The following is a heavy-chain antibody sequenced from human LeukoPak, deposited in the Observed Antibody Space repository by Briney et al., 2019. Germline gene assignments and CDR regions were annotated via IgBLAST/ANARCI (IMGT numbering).Heavy chain of an antibody. D-gene: IGHD5-12*01. CDR1: GGSISSSSYY. Sequence: SETLSLTCTVSGGSISSSSYYWGWMGQRPGKGREGIGGIYLSGSTYYNPSLKSRVTISVDTSKNQFSLKQSSMNTADTAVYYCARMNRVHTRFDYWGQGTLVTVSS. V-gene: IGHV4-39*01. CDR2: IYLSGST. CDR3: ARMNRVHTRFDY. J-gene: IGHJ4*02.